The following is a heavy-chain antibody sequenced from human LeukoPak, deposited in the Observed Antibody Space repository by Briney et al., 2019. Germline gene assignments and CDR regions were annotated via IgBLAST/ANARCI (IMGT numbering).Heavy chain of an antibody. CDR2: IHYSGST. J-gene: IGHJ4*02. CDR3: ARHKFSGSCYEDY. CDR1: GGSISSSSYY. V-gene: IGHV4-39*01. D-gene: IGHD1-26*01. Sequence: SETLSLTCTVSGGSISSSSYYWGWIRQPPGKGLEWIGNIHYSGSTYDNPSLKSRVTISVDTSKNQFSLKLSSVTAADTAVYYCARHKFSGSCYEDYWGQGTLVTVSS.